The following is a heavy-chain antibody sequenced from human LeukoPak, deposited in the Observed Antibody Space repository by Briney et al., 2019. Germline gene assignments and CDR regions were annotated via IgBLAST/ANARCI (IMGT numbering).Heavy chain of an antibody. J-gene: IGHJ4*02. V-gene: IGHV3-23*01. CDR1: GFTFSDYG. CDR2: MSGDGATT. D-gene: IGHD6-13*01. CDR3: ATTGYSSRNY. Sequence: GGSLRLSCAASGFTFSDYGMSWVRQAPGKGLEWVSAMSGDGATTYYADSVKGRFTISRDNSKNALYLQINNLGAEDTAVYYCATTGYSSRNYWGQGTLVTVSS.